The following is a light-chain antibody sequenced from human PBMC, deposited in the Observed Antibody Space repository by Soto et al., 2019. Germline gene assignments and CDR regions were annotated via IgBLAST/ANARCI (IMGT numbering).Light chain of an antibody. CDR3: ETWDSNTHRV. Sequence: QSVLTQSSSASASLGSSVKLTCTLSSGHSSYIIAWHQQQPGKAPRYMMKLEGSGSYNKGSGVPDRFSGSSSGADRYLTIANLQSEDEADYYCETWDSNTHRVFGGGTKLTV. CDR1: SGHSSYI. V-gene: IGLV4-60*03. CDR2: LEGSGSY. J-gene: IGLJ2*01.